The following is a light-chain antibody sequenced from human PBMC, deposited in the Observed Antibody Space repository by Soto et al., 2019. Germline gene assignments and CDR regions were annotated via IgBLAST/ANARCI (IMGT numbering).Light chain of an antibody. V-gene: IGKV4-1*01. CDR1: QSLLNSANDKIH. J-gene: IGKJ4*01. CDR2: RAS. CDR3: QQYFSAHLT. Sequence: DIVMTQSPASLAVSPGERATINCKSSQSLLNSANDKIHLAWYQQKPGQPPKLLIWRASTRDSGVPDRFSGSGSGTDFTLTINSLQAEDVATYYCQQYFSAHLTFGGGTKVEI.